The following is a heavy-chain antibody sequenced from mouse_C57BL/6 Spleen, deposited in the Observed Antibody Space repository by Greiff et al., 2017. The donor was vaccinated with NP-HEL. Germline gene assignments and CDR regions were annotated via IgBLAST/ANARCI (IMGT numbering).Heavy chain of an antibody. V-gene: IGHV5-4*01. CDR2: ISDGGSYT. CDR3: ARDNYRAMDY. Sequence: DVKLVESGGGLVKPGGSLKLSCAASGFTFSSYAMSWVRQTPEKRLEWVATISDGGSYTYYPDNVKGRFTISRDNAKNNLYLQMSHLKSEDTAMYYCARDNYRAMDYWGQGTSVTVSS. J-gene: IGHJ4*01. D-gene: IGHD1-3*01. CDR1: GFTFSSYA.